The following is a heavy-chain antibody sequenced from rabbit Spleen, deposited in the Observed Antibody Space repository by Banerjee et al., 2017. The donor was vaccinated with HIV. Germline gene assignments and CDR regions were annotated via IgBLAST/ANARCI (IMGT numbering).Heavy chain of an antibody. J-gene: IGHJ4*01. V-gene: IGHV1S40*01. CDR1: AFSFSNKAV. CDR2: INAITGKA. CDR3: ARDAVPGDGYAFNL. D-gene: IGHD6-1*01. Sequence: QSLEESGGGLVQPEGSLTLTCTASAFSFSNKAVMCWVRQAPGKGLEWIACINAITGKAVYASWAKGRFTFSKTSSTTVTLQMTSLTVADTATYFCARDAVPGDGYAFNLWGPGTLVTVS.